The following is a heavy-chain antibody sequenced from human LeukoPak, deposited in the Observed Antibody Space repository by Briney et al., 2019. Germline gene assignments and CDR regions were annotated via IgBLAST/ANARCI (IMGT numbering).Heavy chain of an antibody. CDR3: ARSYYDFWSGYQAYYFDY. V-gene: IGHV4-34*01. CDR2: INHSGST. CDR1: GGSFSGYY. Sequence: PSETLSLTCAVYGGSFSGYYWSWIRQPPGKGLEWIGEINHSGSTNYNPSLKSRVTISVDTSKNQFSLKLSSVTAADTAVYYCARSYYDFWSGYQAYYFDYWGQGTLVTVSS. J-gene: IGHJ4*02. D-gene: IGHD3-3*01.